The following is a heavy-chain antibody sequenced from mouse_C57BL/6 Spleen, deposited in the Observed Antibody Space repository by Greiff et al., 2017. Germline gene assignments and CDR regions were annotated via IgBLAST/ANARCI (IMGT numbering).Heavy chain of an antibody. CDR2: ISSGSSTI. Sequence: EVKLMESGGGLVKPGGSLKLSCAASGFTFSDYGMHWVRQAPEKGLEWVAYISSGSSTIYYADTVKGRFTISRDNAKNTLFLHMTSLRSEDTAMYYCARGRYFDVWGTGTTVTVSS. CDR1: GFTFSDYG. CDR3: ARGRYFDV. J-gene: IGHJ1*03. V-gene: IGHV5-17*01.